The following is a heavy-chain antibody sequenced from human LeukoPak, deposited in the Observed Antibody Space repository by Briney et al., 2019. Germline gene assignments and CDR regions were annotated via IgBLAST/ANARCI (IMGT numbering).Heavy chain of an antibody. CDR1: GFTFDDYG. CDR2: INWNGGST. Sequence: PGGSLRLSCAASGFTFDDYGMSWVRQAPGKGLEWVSGINWNGGSTGYADSVKGRFTISRDNSKNTLYLQMNSLRAEDTAVYYCAKDLGSSSWYANWFDPWGQGTLVTVSS. CDR3: AKDLGSSSWYANWFDP. V-gene: IGHV3-20*04. D-gene: IGHD6-13*01. J-gene: IGHJ5*02.